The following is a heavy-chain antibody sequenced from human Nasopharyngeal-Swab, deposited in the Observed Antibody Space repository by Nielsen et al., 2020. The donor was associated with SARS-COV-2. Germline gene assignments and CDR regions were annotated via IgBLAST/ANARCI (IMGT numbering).Heavy chain of an antibody. Sequence: ASVKASCKASGYTFTDYNMHRVRQAPGQGLEWMGWMKPNSGVTNYAQNFQGRVTMASDTSSNTAYMELSRLTSDDTAVYFCARDRSTTGWNDAFDIWGQGTVVTVSS. V-gene: IGHV1-2*02. CDR2: MKPNSGVT. J-gene: IGHJ3*02. CDR1: GYTFTDYN. D-gene: IGHD1-1*01. CDR3: ARDRSTTGWNDAFDI.